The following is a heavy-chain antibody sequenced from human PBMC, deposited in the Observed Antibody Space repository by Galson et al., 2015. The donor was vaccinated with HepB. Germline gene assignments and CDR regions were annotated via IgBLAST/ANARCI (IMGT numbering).Heavy chain of an antibody. D-gene: IGHD4-23*01. CDR2: INPNSGGT. V-gene: IGHV1-2*06. CDR3: ARVPAYGGQPFDY. J-gene: IGHJ4*02. CDR1: GYTFTGYY. Sequence: SVKVSCKASGYTFTGYYIHWVRQAPGQGLEWMGRINPNSGGTDYAQRFQGRVTMTRDTSITTAYMELSRLTSDDTAVYYCARVPAYGGQPFDYWGQGTLVTVSS.